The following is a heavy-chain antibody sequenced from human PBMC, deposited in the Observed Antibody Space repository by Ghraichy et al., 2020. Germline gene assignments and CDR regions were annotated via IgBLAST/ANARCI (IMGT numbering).Heavy chain of an antibody. D-gene: IGHD5-18*01. CDR2: ISYDGSNK. V-gene: IGHV3-30*03. CDR3: ARAPHGYSYGYFFDY. J-gene: IGHJ4*02. Sequence: GGSLRLSCAASGFTFSSYGMHWVRQAPGKGLERVAVISYDGSNKYYADSVKGRFTISRDNSKNTLYLQMNSLRAEDTAVYYCARAPHGYSYGYFFDYWGQGTLVTVTS. CDR1: GFTFSSYG.